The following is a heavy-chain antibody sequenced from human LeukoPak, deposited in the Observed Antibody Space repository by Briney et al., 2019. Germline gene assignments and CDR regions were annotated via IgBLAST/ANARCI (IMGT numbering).Heavy chain of an antibody. CDR1: GFTFSSYG. CDR2: ISYDGSNK. D-gene: IGHD2-2*01. CDR3: AKGQDDCSSTSCYYYYYYGMDV. V-gene: IGHV3-30*18. Sequence: GGSLRLSCAASGFTFSSYGMHWVRQAPGKGLEWVAVISYDGSNKYYADYVKGRFTISRDNSKNTLYLQMNSLRAEDTAVYYCAKGQDDCSSTSCYYYYYYGMDVWGQGTTVTVSS. J-gene: IGHJ6*02.